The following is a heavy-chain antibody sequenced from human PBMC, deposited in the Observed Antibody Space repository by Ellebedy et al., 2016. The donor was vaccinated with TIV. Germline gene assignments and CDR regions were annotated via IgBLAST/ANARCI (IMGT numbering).Heavy chain of an antibody. J-gene: IGHJ4*02. CDR2: INPSGGST. Sequence: AASVKVSCKASGYTFTSYYMHWVRQAPGQGLEWMGIINPSGGSTSYAQKLQGRVTMTRDTSTSTVYMALSSLRSEDTAVYYCARDRGGVGATNGFDYWGQGTLVTVSS. D-gene: IGHD1-26*01. CDR3: ARDRGGVGATNGFDY. CDR1: GYTFTSYY. V-gene: IGHV1-46*04.